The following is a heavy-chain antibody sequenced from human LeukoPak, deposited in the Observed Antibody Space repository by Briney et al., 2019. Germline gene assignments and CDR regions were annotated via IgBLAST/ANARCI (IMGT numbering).Heavy chain of an antibody. V-gene: IGHV4-39*01. CDR1: GGSISSSSYY. CDR3: ARAAIVVVVPAAIQEAFDI. D-gene: IGHD2-2*02. J-gene: IGHJ3*02. CDR2: IYYSGST. Sequence: SETLSLTCTVSGGSISSSSYYWGWIRQPPGKGLEWIGSIYYSGSTYYNPSLKSRVTISVDTSKNQFSLKLSSVTAADTAVYYCARAAIVVVVPAAIQEAFDIWGQGTMVTVSS.